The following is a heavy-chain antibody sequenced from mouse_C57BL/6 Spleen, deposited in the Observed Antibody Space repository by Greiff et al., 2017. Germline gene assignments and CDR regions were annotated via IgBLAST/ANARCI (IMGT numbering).Heavy chain of an antibody. J-gene: IGHJ3*01. Sequence: QVQLKQPGAELVKPGASVKMSCKASGYTFTSYWITWVKQRPGQGLEWIGEIYPGSGSTNNNERFKSKAPLTVDTSSSTAYMLLSSLTSEDSAVYYCARGDDYTWFAYWGQGTLGTVSA. CDR1: GYTFTSYW. CDR3: ARGDDYTWFAY. V-gene: IGHV1-55*01. CDR2: IYPGSGST. D-gene: IGHD2-4*01.